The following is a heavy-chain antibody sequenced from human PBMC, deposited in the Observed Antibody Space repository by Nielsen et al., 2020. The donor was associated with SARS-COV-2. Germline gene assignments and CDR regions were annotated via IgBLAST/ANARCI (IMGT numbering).Heavy chain of an antibody. CDR3: ARRTWGIPDV. CDR2: INHSGST. V-gene: IGHV4-34*01. Sequence: SETLSLTCAVYGGSFSGYYWSWIRQPPGKGLEWIGEINHSGSTYYNPSLKSRVTISVDTSKNQFSLKLSSVTAADTAVYYCARRTWGIPDVWGQGTTVTVSS. CDR1: GGSFSGYY. J-gene: IGHJ6*02. D-gene: IGHD2-21*01.